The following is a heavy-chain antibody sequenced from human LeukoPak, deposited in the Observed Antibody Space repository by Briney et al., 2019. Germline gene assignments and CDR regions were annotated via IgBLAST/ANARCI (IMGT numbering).Heavy chain of an antibody. CDR3: ARDSGMVRGTVDY. J-gene: IGHJ4*02. Sequence: ASVKVSCKSSGYTFTSYYMYWVRQAPGQGLEWMGIINPSGGSTSYAQKFQGRVTMTRDTSTSPVYMELSSLRSEDTAVYYCARDSGMVRGTVDYWGQGTLVTVSS. D-gene: IGHD3-10*01. V-gene: IGHV1-46*01. CDR2: INPSGGST. CDR1: GYTFTSYY.